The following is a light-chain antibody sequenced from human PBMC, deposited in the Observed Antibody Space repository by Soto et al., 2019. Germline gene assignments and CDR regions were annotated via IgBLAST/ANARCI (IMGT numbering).Light chain of an antibody. CDR1: QTVSSN. Sequence: EIILTQSPDTLSLSPGERATLSCRASQTVSSNYLAWCQQRPGQAPRLLIYGASTRAAGIPDRFSGSGSGTEFTLTISSLQSEDSAVYYCQQYNYWWTFGQGTKGDIK. V-gene: IGKV3D-15*01. J-gene: IGKJ1*01. CDR2: GAS. CDR3: QQYNYWWT.